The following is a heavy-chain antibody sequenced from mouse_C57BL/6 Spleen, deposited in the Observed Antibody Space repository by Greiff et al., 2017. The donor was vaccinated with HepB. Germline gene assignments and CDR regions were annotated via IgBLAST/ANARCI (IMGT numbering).Heavy chain of an antibody. D-gene: IGHD2-3*01. Sequence: EVKLQESGPELVKPGASVKISCKASGYSFTGYYMNWVKQSPEKSLEWIGEINPSTGGTTYNQKFKAKATLTVDKSSSTAYMQLKSLTSEDSAVYYCASRRVGYFFAYWGQGTLVTVSA. J-gene: IGHJ3*01. CDR1: GYSFTGYY. CDR2: INPSTGGT. CDR3: ASRRVGYFFAY. V-gene: IGHV1-42*01.